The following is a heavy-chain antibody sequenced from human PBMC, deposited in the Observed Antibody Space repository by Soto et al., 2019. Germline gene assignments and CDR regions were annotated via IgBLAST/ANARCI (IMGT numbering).Heavy chain of an antibody. D-gene: IGHD3-10*01. Sequence: SETLSLTCAVSGGSISSSNWWSWVRQPPGKGLEWIGEIYHSGSTNYNPSLKSRVTISVDKSKNQFSLKLSSVTAADTAVYYCARVRVTMVRGVIITSGYYGMDVWGQGTLVTVSS. CDR2: IYHSGST. V-gene: IGHV4-4*02. CDR3: ARVRVTMVRGVIITSGYYGMDV. CDR1: GGSISSSNW. J-gene: IGHJ6*02.